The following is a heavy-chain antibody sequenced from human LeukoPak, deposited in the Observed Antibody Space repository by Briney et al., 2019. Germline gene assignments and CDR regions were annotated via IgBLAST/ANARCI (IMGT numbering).Heavy chain of an antibody. Sequence: SETLSLTCTVSGGSISSGGYYWSWIRQPPGKGLEWIGYIYHSGSTYYNPSLKSRVTISVDRSKNQFSLKLSSVTAADTAVYYCASGYCSSTSCHTFDYWGQGTLVTVSS. CDR2: IYHSGST. V-gene: IGHV4-30-2*01. D-gene: IGHD2-2*01. J-gene: IGHJ4*02. CDR1: GGSISSGGYY. CDR3: ASGYCSSTSCHTFDY.